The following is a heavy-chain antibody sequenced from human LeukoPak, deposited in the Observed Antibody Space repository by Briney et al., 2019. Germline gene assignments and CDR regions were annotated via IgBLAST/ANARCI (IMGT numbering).Heavy chain of an antibody. CDR3: ARGWLMGSGWPRGYYYMDV. Sequence: GASVKVSCKVSGYTLTELSMHWVRQAPGKGLEWMGGFDPEDGETIYAQKFQGRVTMTEDTSTDTAYMELGSLRSEDTAVYYCARGWLMGSGWPRGYYYMDVWGKGTTVTVSS. V-gene: IGHV1-24*01. CDR2: FDPEDGET. CDR1: GYTLTELS. J-gene: IGHJ6*03. D-gene: IGHD6-19*01.